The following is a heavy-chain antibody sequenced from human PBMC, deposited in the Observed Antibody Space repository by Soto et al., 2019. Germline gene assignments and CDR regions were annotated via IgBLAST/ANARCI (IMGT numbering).Heavy chain of an antibody. CDR1: GGSISSYY. CDR3: ARQEGSYSSSTFDY. V-gene: IGHV4-59*01. CDR2: IYYSGST. D-gene: IGHD6-6*01. Sequence: PSETLSLTCTVSGGSISSYYWSWFRQPPGKGLEWIGYIYYSGSTNYNPSLKSRVTISVDTSKNQFSLKLSSVTAADTAVYYCARQEGSYSSSTFDYWGQGTLVTVSS. J-gene: IGHJ4*02.